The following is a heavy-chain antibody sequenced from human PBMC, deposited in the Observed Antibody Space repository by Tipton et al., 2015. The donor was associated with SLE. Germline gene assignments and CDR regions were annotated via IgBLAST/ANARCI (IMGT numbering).Heavy chain of an antibody. J-gene: IGHJ4*02. CDR2: IYHSGRT. CDR1: GGSISKINW. CDR3: ARDTGAIDY. V-gene: IGHV4-4*02. Sequence: TLSLTCAVSGGSISKINWWSWVRQPPGKGLEWIGEIYHSGRTHYNPSLKSRVTMSMDKSKNHFSLMLTSVTAADTAIYYCARDTGAIDYWGQGTLVTVSS.